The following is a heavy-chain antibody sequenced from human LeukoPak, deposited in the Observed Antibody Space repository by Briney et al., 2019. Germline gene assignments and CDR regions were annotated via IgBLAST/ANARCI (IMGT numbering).Heavy chain of an antibody. V-gene: IGHV3-66*01. J-gene: IGHJ4*02. CDR1: GFTVSSNY. CDR2: IYSGGDT. D-gene: IGHD3-10*01. CDR3: ARERGRGVISPYFDQ. Sequence: GGSLRLSCAASGFTVSSNYMSWVRQAPGRGLEWVSVIYSGGDTRYADSVKGRFTISRDNSKNTLYLQMNSLRAEETALYYCARERGRGVISPYFDQWGQGTLVTVSS.